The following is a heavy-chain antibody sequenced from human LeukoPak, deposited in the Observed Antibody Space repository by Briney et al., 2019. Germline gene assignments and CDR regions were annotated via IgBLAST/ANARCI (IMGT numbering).Heavy chain of an antibody. J-gene: IGHJ4*02. CDR3: ARRAKMATLDY. CDR1: GGSISSHY. CDR2: IYYSGST. D-gene: IGHD5-24*01. Sequence: PSETLSLTCTVSGGSISSHYWSWIRQPPGKGLEWIGYIYYSGSTNYNPSLKSRVTISVDTSKNQFSLKPSSVTAADTAVYYCARRAKMATLDYWGQGTLVTVSS. V-gene: IGHV4-59*11.